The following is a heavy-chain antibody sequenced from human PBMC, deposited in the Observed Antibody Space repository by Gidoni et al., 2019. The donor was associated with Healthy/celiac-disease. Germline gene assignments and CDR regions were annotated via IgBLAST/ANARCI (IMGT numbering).Heavy chain of an antibody. CDR2: ISSSSSTI. CDR3: ASVELTGDRTNDVFDI. J-gene: IGHJ3*02. CDR1: GFTFSSYS. V-gene: IGHV3-48*02. Sequence: EVQLGESGGGLVQPGGSLRLSCAASGFTFSSYSMNWVLQAPGKGLEWVSYISSSSSTIYYADYVKGRFTIYRDNAKNSLYLQMNRLRDEDTAVYYCASVELTGDRTNDVFDIWGQGTMVTVSS. D-gene: IGHD7-27*01.